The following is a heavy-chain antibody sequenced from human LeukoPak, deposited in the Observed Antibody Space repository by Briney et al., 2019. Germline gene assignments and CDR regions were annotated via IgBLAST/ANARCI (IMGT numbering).Heavy chain of an antibody. CDR2: MNPNSGNT. CDR3: ARGPIRFLEWLNYFDY. D-gene: IGHD3-3*01. CDR1: GYTFTSYD. V-gene: IGHV1-8*03. Sequence: ASVKVSCKASGYTFTSYDINWVRQATGQGLEWMGWMNPNSGNTGYAQKFQGRVTITRNTSISTAYMELSSLRSEDTAVYYCARGPIRFLEWLNYFDYWGQRTLVTVSS. J-gene: IGHJ4*02.